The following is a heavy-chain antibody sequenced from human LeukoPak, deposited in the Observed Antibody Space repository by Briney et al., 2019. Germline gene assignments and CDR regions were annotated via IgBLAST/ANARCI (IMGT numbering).Heavy chain of an antibody. Sequence: GGSLRLSCAASGFTFSSYGMHWVRQAPGKGLEWVAFIRYDGSNKYYADSVKGRFTISRDNSKNTLYLQMNSLRAEDTAVYYCATITGDIVVVPAAPTPIPWGQGTLVTVSS. J-gene: IGHJ5*02. V-gene: IGHV3-30*02. CDR2: IRYDGSNK. CDR1: GFTFSSYG. CDR3: ATITGDIVVVPAAPTPIP. D-gene: IGHD2-2*01.